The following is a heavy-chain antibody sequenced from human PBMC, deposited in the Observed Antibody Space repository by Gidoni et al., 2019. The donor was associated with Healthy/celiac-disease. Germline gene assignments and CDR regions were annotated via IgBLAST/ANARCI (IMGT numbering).Heavy chain of an antibody. V-gene: IGHV1-69*01. CDR3: ARDTADSSGYYWKNNWFDP. D-gene: IGHD3-22*01. J-gene: IGHJ5*02. CDR1: GGTFSSYA. Sequence: QVQLVQSGAEVKKPGSSVKVSCKASGGTFSSYAISWVRQAPGQGLEWMGGIIPIFGTANYAQKFQGRVTITADESTSTAYMELSSLRSEDTAVYYCARDTADSSGYYWKNNWFDPWGQGTLVTVSS. CDR2: IIPIFGTA.